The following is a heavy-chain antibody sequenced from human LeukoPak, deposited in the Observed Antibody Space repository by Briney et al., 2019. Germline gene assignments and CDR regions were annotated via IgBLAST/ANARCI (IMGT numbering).Heavy chain of an antibody. J-gene: IGHJ4*02. Sequence: GGSLRLSCAASGFTFSDHYMDWVRQVPGKGLEWVGRTRNKANSYTTEYAASVKGRFTISRDDSKNSLYLQMNSLKTEDTAVYYCASALGYCSSTSCDYWGQGTLVTVSS. D-gene: IGHD2-2*01. CDR2: TRNKANSYTT. V-gene: IGHV3-72*01. CDR3: ASALGYCSSTSCDY. CDR1: GFTFSDHY.